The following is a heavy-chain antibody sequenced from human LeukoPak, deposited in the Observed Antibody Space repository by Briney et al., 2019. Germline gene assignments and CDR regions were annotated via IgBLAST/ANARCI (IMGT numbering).Heavy chain of an antibody. Sequence: GGSLRLSCAASGFTFSSKTYWMHWVRQAPGKGLVWVSRINCDGTSTNYADSAKGRFTISRDNARDTLYLQMNSLRAEDTAVYYCARHTTDRPNLIDHWGQGTLVSVSS. CDR3: ARHTTDRPNLIDH. J-gene: IGHJ4*02. CDR1: GFTFSSKTYW. V-gene: IGHV3-74*01. D-gene: IGHD6-6*01. CDR2: INCDGTST.